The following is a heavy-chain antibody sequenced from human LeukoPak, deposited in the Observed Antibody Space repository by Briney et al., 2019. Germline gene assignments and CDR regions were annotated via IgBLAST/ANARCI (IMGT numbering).Heavy chain of an antibody. Sequence: GASVKVSCKASGYTFTSYDINWVRQATGQGLEWMGWMNPNSGNTGYAQKFQGRVTMTRNTSISTAYMELSSLRSEDTAVYYCARGGHHVPELLWFGELDNGYYYYMDVWGKGTTVTISS. D-gene: IGHD3-10*01. V-gene: IGHV1-8*01. CDR1: GYTFTSYD. CDR3: ARGGHHVPELLWFGELDNGYYYYMDV. CDR2: MNPNSGNT. J-gene: IGHJ6*03.